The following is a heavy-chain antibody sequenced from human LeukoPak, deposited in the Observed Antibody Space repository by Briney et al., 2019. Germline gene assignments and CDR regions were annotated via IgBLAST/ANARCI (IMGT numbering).Heavy chain of an antibody. D-gene: IGHD5-18*01. CDR1: GGTFTSYG. Sequence: SVKVSCKASGGTFTSYGISWVRQAPGQGLEWMGGIIPMFGTANYAQKLQGRVTITADESTSTAYMELSSLRSEDTAVYYCARGGYSYGRTKLDYWGQGTLVTVSS. V-gene: IGHV1-69*13. J-gene: IGHJ4*02. CDR3: ARGGYSYGRTKLDY. CDR2: IIPMFGTA.